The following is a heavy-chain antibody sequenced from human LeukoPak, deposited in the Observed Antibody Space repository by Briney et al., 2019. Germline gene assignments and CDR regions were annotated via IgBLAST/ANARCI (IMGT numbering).Heavy chain of an antibody. J-gene: IGHJ4*02. CDR3: ASYGGYSEDY. D-gene: IGHD5-18*01. CDR1: GGSISSYY. Sequence: PSETLSLTCTVSGGSISSYYWSWIRQPPGKGLEWIGYIYYSGSTNYNPSLKSRVTISVDTSKNQFSLKLSSVTAADTAVYYCASYGGYSEDYWGQGTLVTVSS. V-gene: IGHV4-59*01. CDR2: IYYSGST.